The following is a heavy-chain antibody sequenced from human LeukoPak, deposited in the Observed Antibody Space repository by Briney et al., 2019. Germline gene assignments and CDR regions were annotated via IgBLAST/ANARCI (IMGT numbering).Heavy chain of an antibody. CDR3: AKDSPLLGEATRWGRNVFDI. CDR2: IIGGGGGL. V-gene: IGHV3-23*01. D-gene: IGHD1-26*01. J-gene: IGHJ3*02. Sequence: GGPLRLSGAPSGFPFNNFAMSWAPRPPGKGLAWVSTIIGGGGGLYFADSVKRRYTISRDNSKQTLYLLMNSLSAEDTAVYYCAKDSPLLGEATRWGRNVFDIWGQRTMVTVAS. CDR1: GFPFNNFA.